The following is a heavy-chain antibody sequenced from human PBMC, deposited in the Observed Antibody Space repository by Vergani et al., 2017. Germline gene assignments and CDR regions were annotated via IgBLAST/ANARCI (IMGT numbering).Heavy chain of an antibody. D-gene: IGHD6-13*01. CDR1: GFTSSYYG. J-gene: IGHJ4*02. Sequence: QVHLVESGGGVVQPGRSLRLSCVVSGFTSSYYGMHWVRQAPGKGLEWVAVISYDGTQKYYADSVKGRFTISRDNSKNTLYLQMNSLRAEDTAVYYCAKGSKGSSWYPPNDYWGQGTLVTVSS. CDR3: AKGSKGSSWYPPNDY. CDR2: ISYDGTQK. V-gene: IGHV3-30*18.